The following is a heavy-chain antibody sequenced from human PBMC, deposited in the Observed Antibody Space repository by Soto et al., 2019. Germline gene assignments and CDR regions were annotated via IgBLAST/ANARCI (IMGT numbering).Heavy chain of an antibody. CDR2: ISYDGSNK. V-gene: IGHV3-30*18. Sequence: PGGSLRLSCAASGFTFSSYGMHWVRQAPGKGLEWVAVISYDGSNKYYADSVKGRFTISRDNSKNTLYLQMNSLRAEDTAVYYCAKSYRNYYYYYMDVWGKGATVTVSS. D-gene: IGHD1-26*01. CDR1: GFTFSSYG. CDR3: AKSYRNYYYYYMDV. J-gene: IGHJ6*03.